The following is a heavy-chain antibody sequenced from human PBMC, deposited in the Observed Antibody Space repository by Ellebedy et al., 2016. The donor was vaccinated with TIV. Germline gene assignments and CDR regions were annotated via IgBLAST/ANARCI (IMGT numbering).Heavy chain of an antibody. J-gene: IGHJ4*02. CDR2: IVSNGDST. CDR3: VKAWGD. Sequence: GESLKISCSASGITFSSYAMHLVRQAPGKGLEYISAIVSNGDSTYYANSVKGRFIISRDNSKNALYLQMRSLKLEDTAVYYCVKAWGDWGQGTLVTVSS. D-gene: IGHD3-16*01. CDR1: GITFSSYA. V-gene: IGHV3-64D*06.